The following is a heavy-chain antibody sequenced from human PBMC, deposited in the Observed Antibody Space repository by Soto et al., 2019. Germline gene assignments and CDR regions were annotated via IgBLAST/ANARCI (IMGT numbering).Heavy chain of an antibody. V-gene: IGHV4-61*01. CDR2: LYDSGTT. Sequence: QVQLQESGPGLVKPSETLSLICTVSGDSISSTSHYWSWIRQPPGKGLEWIGYLYDSGTTNYNLSLKCRVTISVDTSKNQVSLKLRSVTAADTAVYYCARTRRFGVGAWYDPWGQGTLVTVSS. CDR3: ARTRRFGVGAWYDP. D-gene: IGHD3-3*01. J-gene: IGHJ5*02. CDR1: GDSISSTSHY.